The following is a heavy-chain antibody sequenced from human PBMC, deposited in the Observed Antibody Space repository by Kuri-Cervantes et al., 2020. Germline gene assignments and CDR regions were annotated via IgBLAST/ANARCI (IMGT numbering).Heavy chain of an antibody. Sequence: GESLKISCAASGFIFSNYWMTWVRQAPGKGPEWVANIKQDGSERYYVDSVKGRFTISRDNAKGSLHLQMNSLRVEDTAVYYCARERETYCTNGVCYMYYFDYWGQGTLVTVSS. D-gene: IGHD2-8*01. CDR2: IKQDGSER. CDR1: GFIFSNYW. CDR3: ARERETYCTNGVCYMYYFDY. V-gene: IGHV3-7*01. J-gene: IGHJ4*02.